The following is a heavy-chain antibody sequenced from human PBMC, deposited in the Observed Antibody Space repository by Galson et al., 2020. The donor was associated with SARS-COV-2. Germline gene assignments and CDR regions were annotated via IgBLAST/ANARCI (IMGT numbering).Heavy chain of an antibody. CDR1: GFTFVDYG. J-gene: IGHJ4*02. Sequence: GGSLRLSCITSGFTFVDYGVNWVRQAPGKGLEWVGFIRNKVFGEATQYATSVRGRFTISRDNSKSIAYLQMNSLKTEDTAVYYCTRSLMLDSWGQGTLVTVSS. CDR2: IRNKVFGEAT. CDR3: TRSLMLDS. V-gene: IGHV3-49*04. D-gene: IGHD3-16*02.